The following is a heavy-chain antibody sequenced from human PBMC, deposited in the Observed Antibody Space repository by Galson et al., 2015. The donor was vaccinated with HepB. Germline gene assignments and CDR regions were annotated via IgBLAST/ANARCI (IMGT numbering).Heavy chain of an antibody. D-gene: IGHD3-10*01. CDR3: ARGLRDGTSGMFYFDS. V-gene: IGHV4-34*01. Sequence: ETLSLTCAVYAGSFSNYYWTWIRQAPEKGLEWIGEMHHSGSSNYNPSLISRVTISLDTSKNQFSLNLNSVTAADTAVYYCARGLRDGTSGMFYFDSWGQGTLVTVSS. J-gene: IGHJ4*02. CDR2: MHHSGSS. CDR1: AGSFSNYY.